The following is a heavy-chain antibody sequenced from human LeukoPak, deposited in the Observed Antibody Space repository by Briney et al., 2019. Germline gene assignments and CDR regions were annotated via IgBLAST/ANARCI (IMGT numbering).Heavy chain of an antibody. V-gene: IGHV2-5*01. D-gene: IGHD6-13*01. CDR3: AHTAAAGNFDY. J-gene: IGHJ4*02. CDR1: GFSLSTSGVG. Sequence: SGPTQVKPTQTLTLTCTFSGFSLSTSGVGVGWIRQPPGKALEWLALIYWNDDKRYSPSLKGRLTITKDTSKNQVVLTMTNMDPVDTATYYCAHTAAAGNFDYWGQGTLVTVSS. CDR2: IYWNDDK.